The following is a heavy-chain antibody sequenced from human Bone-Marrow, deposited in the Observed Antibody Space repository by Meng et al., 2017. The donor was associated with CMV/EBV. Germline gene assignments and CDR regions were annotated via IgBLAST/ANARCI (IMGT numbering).Heavy chain of an antibody. Sequence: SETLSLTCTVSGDSISSSIYYWGWIRQPPGKGLEWIGSIYYSGSTYYNPSLKSRVTISVDTSKNQFSLKLSSVTAADTAVYYCAREGRYCSSTSCSTRFDPWGQGTLVTVSS. CDR3: AREGRYCSSTSCSTRFDP. V-gene: IGHV4-39*07. D-gene: IGHD2-2*01. CDR2: IYYSGST. CDR1: GDSISSSIYY. J-gene: IGHJ5*02.